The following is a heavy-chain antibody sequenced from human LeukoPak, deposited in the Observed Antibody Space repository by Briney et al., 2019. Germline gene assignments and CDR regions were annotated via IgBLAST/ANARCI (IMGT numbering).Heavy chain of an antibody. J-gene: IGHJ4*02. CDR1: GGSISRYY. V-gene: IGHV4-59*08. CDR2: VSYSGRT. Sequence: SETLSLTCTVSGGSISRYYWSWTRQPPGKGLECIGYVSYSGRTNHNPSLKSRVTISADTSKNQFSLKLTSVTAADTAVYYCARHERGAENLDYWGQGTLVTVSS. CDR3: ARHERGAENLDY. D-gene: IGHD1-1*01.